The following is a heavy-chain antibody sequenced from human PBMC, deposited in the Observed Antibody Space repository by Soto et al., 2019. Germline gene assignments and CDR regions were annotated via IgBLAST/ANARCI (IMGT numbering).Heavy chain of an antibody. CDR2: ISGSGGST. V-gene: IGHV3-23*01. CDR1: GFTFRSYA. J-gene: IGHJ5*02. Sequence: PGGSLRLSCAASGFTFRSYAMSWVRQAPGKGLEWVSAISGSGGSTYYADSVKGRFTISRDNSKNTLYLQMNSLRAEDTAVYYCAKDSREGYFDWLLLNCFDPWGQGTLVTVSS. D-gene: IGHD3-9*01. CDR3: AKDSREGYFDWLLLNCFDP.